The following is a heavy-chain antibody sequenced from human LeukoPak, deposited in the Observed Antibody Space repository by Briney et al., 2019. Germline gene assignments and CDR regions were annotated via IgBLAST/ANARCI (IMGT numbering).Heavy chain of an antibody. CDR2: IKSKTDGGTT. CDR1: GFTFSNAW. V-gene: IGHV3-15*01. J-gene: IGHJ4*02. D-gene: IGHD5-18*01. Sequence: GGSLRLSCAASGFTFSNAWMSWVRQAPGKGLEWVGRIKSKTDGGTTDYAAPVKGRFTISRDDSKNTLCLQMNSLKTEDTAVYYCTTRGYSYGYVDYWGQGTLVTVSS. CDR3: TTRGYSYGYVDY.